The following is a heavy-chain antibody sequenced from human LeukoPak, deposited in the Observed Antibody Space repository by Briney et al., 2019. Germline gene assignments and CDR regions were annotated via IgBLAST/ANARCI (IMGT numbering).Heavy chain of an antibody. V-gene: IGHV4-39*01. CDR1: GGSISSSSYY. CDR3: ARRMIFGVVISSFDP. J-gene: IGHJ5*02. CDR2: IYYSGST. D-gene: IGHD3-3*01. Sequence: SETLSLTCTVSGGSISSSSYYWGWIRQPPGRGLEWIGSIYYSGSTYYNPSLKSRVTISVDTSKNQFSLKLSSVTAADTAVYYCARRMIFGVVISSFDPWGQGTLVTVSS.